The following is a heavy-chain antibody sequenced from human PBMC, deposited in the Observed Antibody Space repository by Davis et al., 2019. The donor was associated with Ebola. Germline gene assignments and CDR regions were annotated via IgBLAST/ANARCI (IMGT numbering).Heavy chain of an antibody. CDR3: ATTKRDVVVVAATD. J-gene: IGHJ4*02. V-gene: IGHV1-2*02. CDR2: INPNSGGT. D-gene: IGHD2-15*01. CDR1: GYTFTGYY. Sequence: ASVQVSCKASGYTFTGYYMHWVRQAPGQGLEWMGWINPNSGGTNYAQKFQGRVTMTRDTSISTAYMELSRLRSDDTAVYYCATTKRDVVVVAATDWGQGTLVTVSS.